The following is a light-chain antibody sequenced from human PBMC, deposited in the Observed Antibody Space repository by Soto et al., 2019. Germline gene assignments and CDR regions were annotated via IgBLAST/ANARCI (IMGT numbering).Light chain of an antibody. CDR1: SSDVGGYNY. J-gene: IGLJ1*01. CDR2: EVS. Sequence: QPVLTQPPSASGSPGQSVTISCTGTSSDVGGYNYVSWYQQHPGKAPKLIIYEVSKWPSGVPDRFSGSKSGNTASLTVSGLQAEDEADYYCSSYAGSNIHYVFGTGTKVTVL. CDR3: SSYAGSNIHYV. V-gene: IGLV2-8*01.